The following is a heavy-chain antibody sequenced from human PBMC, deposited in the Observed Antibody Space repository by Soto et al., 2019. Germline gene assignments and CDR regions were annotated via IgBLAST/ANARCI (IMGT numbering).Heavy chain of an antibody. Sequence: SETLSLTCAVYGGSFSGYYWSWIRQPPGKGLEWIGEINHSGSTNYNPSLKSRVTISVDTSKNQFSLKLSSVTAADTAVYYCARGLAAVHYYYGMDAWCQGTTVT. J-gene: IGHJ6*02. CDR2: INHSGST. V-gene: IGHV4-34*01. CDR3: ARGLAAVHYYYGMDA. CDR1: GGSFSGYY. D-gene: IGHD6-13*01.